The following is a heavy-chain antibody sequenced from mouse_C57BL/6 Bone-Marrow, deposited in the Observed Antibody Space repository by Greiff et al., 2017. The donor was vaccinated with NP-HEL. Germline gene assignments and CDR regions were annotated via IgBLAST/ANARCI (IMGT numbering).Heavy chain of an antibody. CDR3: AKSLWGWFAY. CDR1: GYTFTDHT. D-gene: IGHD6-1*01. V-gene: IGHV1-78*01. J-gene: IGHJ3*01. CDR2: IYPRDGST. Sequence: VHLVESDAELVKPGASVKISCKVSGYTFTDHTIHWMKQRPEQGLEWIGYIYPRDGSTKYNEKFKGKATLTADTSSSTSYMQLNSLSSVDSAVYFCAKSLWGWFAYWGQGTLVTVSA.